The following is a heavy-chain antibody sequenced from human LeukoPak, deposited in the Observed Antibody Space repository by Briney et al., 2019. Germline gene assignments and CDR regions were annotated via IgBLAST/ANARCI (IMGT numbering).Heavy chain of an antibody. J-gene: IGHJ4*02. V-gene: IGHV1-69*05. CDR3: AVTWPLGYYYFDY. CDR2: IIPIFGTA. Sequence: SVKVSCKASGGTFSSYAISWLRQAPGQGLEWMGRIIPIFGTANYAQKFQGRVTITTDESTSTAYMELSSLRSEDTAVYYCAVTWPLGYYYFDYWGQGTLVTVSS. D-gene: IGHD7-27*01. CDR1: GGTFSSYA.